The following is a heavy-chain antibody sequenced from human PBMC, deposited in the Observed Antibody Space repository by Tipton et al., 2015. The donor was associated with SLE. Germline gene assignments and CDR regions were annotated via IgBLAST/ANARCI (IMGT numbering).Heavy chain of an antibody. D-gene: IGHD3-16*01. J-gene: IGHJ5*02. V-gene: IGHV6-1*01. Sequence: TLSLTCAISGDSVSSNSAAWNWLRQSPSRGLEWLGRTYYRSKWYNDYAVSVKSRITINPDTSKNQFSLQLNSMTPGDTTVYYCARDGGPENFFNMGFDPWGQGTLVTVSS. CDR2: TYYRSKWYN. CDR3: ARDGGPENFFNMGFDP. CDR1: GDSVSSNSAA.